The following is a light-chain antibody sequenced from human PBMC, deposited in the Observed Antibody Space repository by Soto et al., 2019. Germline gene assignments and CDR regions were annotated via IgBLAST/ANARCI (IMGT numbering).Light chain of an antibody. CDR2: SNG. Sequence: QSVLTQPPSASGTPGQRVSISCSGRASDIGTNTVNWYQQFPGTAPKLLLHSNGQRPSGVPDRFSGSKSGTSASLAISGLQSEDEADYYCVAWDGSLNGYVFGTGTKVTVL. CDR1: ASDIGTNT. J-gene: IGLJ1*01. V-gene: IGLV1-44*01. CDR3: VAWDGSLNGYV.